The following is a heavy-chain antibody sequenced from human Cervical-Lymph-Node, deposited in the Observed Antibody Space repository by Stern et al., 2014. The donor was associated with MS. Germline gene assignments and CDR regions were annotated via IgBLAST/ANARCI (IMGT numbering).Heavy chain of an antibody. J-gene: IGHJ4*02. CDR2: IKQDGSEK. V-gene: IGHV3-7*01. CDR1: RFTFSSYW. CDR3: ARLSGRYYGGFDY. Sequence: QLVQSGGGLVQPGGSLRLSCAASRFTFSSYWMSWVRQAPGKGLEWVANIKQDGSEKYYVDSVKGRFTISRDNAKNSLYLQMNSLRAEDTAVYYCARLSGRYYGGFDYWGQGTLVTVSS. D-gene: IGHD1-26*01.